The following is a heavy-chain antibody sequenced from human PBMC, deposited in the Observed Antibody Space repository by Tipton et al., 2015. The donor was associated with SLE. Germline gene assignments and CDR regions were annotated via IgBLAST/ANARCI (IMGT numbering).Heavy chain of an antibody. Sequence: SLRLSCTASGFTFGDYIMAWVRQAPGKGLEWVGFIRTKTNGGTTQFAASMKGRFTISREDSKSIAYLQMNSLKTEDTAMYYCTRLFRDSGSYQAFDYWGQGTLVTVSS. V-gene: IGHV3-49*04. CDR1: GFTFGDYI. CDR3: TRLFRDSGSYQAFDY. CDR2: IRTKTNGGTT. D-gene: IGHD1-26*01. J-gene: IGHJ4*02.